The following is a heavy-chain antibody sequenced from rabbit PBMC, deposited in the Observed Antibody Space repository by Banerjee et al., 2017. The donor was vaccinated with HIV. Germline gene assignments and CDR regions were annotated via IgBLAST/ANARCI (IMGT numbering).Heavy chain of an antibody. V-gene: IGHV1S45*01. CDR2: IGVGVGGT. CDR3: ASGYYTYGYAGYAYATTRLDL. Sequence: QEQLEESGGDLVKPEGSLTLTCTASGFSFSYGYCMCWVRQAPGKGLEWIACIGVGVGGTNYASWAKGRFTISSDNAQNTVFLQMTSLTASDTATYFCASGYYTYGYAGYAYATTRLDLWGPGTLVTVS. J-gene: IGHJ3*01. CDR1: GFSFSYGYC. D-gene: IGHD6-1*01.